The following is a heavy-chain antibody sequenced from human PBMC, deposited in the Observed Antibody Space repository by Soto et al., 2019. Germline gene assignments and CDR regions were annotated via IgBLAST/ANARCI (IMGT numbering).Heavy chain of an antibody. CDR2: ISASNSNT. J-gene: IGHJ4*02. CDR1: GYTFIDYS. V-gene: IGHV1-18*04. CDR3: AGEGLTSGYTFAY. Sequence: GPSVKVSCKASGYTFIDYSITWVRQAPGQGLEWMGWISASNSNTEYAQKFQGRVTMTTDTSTGTAYMELRSLRSDDTAMYYCAGEGLTSGYTFAYWGQGTLVTVSS. D-gene: IGHD3-10*01.